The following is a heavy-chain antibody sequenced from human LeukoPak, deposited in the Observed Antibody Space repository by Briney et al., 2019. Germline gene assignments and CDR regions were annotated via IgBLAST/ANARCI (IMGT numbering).Heavy chain of an antibody. Sequence: ASVKVSCKASGYTFTSYDINWVQQATGQGLEWMGWMNPNSGNTGYAQKFQGRVTMTRNTSISTAYMELSSLRSEDTAVYYCARVLISYGGIDYWGQGTLVTVSS. CDR1: GYTFTSYD. J-gene: IGHJ4*02. CDR2: MNPNSGNT. V-gene: IGHV1-8*01. D-gene: IGHD3-16*01. CDR3: ARVLISYGGIDY.